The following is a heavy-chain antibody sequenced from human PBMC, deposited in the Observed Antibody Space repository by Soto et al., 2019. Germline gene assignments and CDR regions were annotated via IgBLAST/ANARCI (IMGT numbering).Heavy chain of an antibody. CDR2: IYYTGST. CDR1: SGSISTYY. Sequence: PSETLSLTCTVSSGSISTYYWSWIRQPPGKGLEWIGYIYYTGSTNYNPSLKTRVAISMDTSKNQFSLNLSSVTAADTAVYYCARAGPPLNYWGQGTLVTVS. V-gene: IGHV4-59*08. J-gene: IGHJ4*02. CDR3: ARAGPPLNY.